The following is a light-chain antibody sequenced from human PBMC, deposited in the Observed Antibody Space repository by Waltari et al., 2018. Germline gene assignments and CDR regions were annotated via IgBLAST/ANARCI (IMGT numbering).Light chain of an antibody. CDR2: DVS. J-gene: IGLJ3*02. CDR1: SSDVGWYAF. Sequence: QSALTQPASVSGSPGQSITISCTGSSSDVGWYAFVSWYQQHPDKAPKLMIYDVSSRPSGVSNRFSGSKSGNTASLTISGLQAEDEADYYCSSYTTTSTPVFGGGTKLTVL. V-gene: IGLV2-14*03. CDR3: SSYTTTSTPV.